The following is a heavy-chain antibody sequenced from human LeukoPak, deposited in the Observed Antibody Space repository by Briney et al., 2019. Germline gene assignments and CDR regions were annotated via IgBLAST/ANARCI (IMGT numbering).Heavy chain of an antibody. D-gene: IGHD2-2*01. V-gene: IGHV1-2*02. Sequence: VASVTVSCKASGYTFTGYYMHWVRQAPGQGLEWMGWINPNSGGTNYAQTFQGRFTMTRDTSISTAYMELSRRRSDDTAVYYCARSPLFFSSTSCYVEDAFEIWGQGTTVTVSS. J-gene: IGHJ3*02. CDR1: GYTFTGYY. CDR2: INPNSGGT. CDR3: ARSPLFFSSTSCYVEDAFEI.